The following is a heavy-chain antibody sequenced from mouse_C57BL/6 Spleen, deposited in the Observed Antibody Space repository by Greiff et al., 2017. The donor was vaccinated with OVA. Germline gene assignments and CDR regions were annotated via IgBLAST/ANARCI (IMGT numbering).Heavy chain of an antibody. CDR2: IYPGDGDT. CDR1: GYAFSSSW. CDR3: AREIYYGYDVGAMDY. J-gene: IGHJ4*01. Sequence: QVQLQQSGPELVKPGASVKISCKASGYAFSSSWMNWVKQRPGKGLEWIGRIYPGDGDTNYNGKFKGKATLTADKSSSTAYMQLSSLTSEDSAVYFCAREIYYGYDVGAMDYWGQGTSVTVSS. V-gene: IGHV1-82*01. D-gene: IGHD2-2*01.